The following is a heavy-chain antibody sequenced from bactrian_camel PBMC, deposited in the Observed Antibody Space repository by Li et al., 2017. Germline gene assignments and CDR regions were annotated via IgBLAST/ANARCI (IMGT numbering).Heavy chain of an antibody. CDR1: GYTYASNC. D-gene: IGHD6*01. Sequence: VQLVESGGGSVQAGGSLRLSCTASGYTYASNCVAYFRQAPGKEREGVAAIYLGGGTTYYADSVKDRFLASRDNAKNTLHLDMYNLKPEDTGMYYCAADLKSRGSWYFRRAADFDFWGLGTQVTVS. CDR3: AADLKSRGSWYFRRAADFDF. CDR2: IYLGGGTT. V-gene: IGHV3S32*01. J-gene: IGHJ6*01.